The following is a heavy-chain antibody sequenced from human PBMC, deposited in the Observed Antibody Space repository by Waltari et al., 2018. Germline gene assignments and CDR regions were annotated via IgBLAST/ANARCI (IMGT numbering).Heavy chain of an antibody. V-gene: IGHV1-2*02. D-gene: IGHD3-22*01. J-gene: IGHJ4*02. CDR2: INPNRGGT. Sequence: QVQLVQSGAEVKKPGASVKVSCKASGYTFTGYSMHWVRQPPGQGLEWMGWINPNRGGTNYAQKFQGRVTMTRDTSISTAYMELSRLRSDDTAVYYCARENYYDSSGSLDYWGQGTLVTVSS. CDR1: GYTFTGYS. CDR3: ARENYYDSSGSLDY.